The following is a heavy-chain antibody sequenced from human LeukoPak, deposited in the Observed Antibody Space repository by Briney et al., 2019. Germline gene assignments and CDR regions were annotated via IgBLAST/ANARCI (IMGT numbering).Heavy chain of an antibody. CDR3: ARESLATIGVDY. CDR2: ITSSSSYM. D-gene: IGHD5-12*01. CDR1: GFTFSSYG. J-gene: IGHJ4*02. Sequence: GGSLRLSCAASGFTFSSYGMHWVRQAPGKGLEWVSSITSSSSYMYYADSVKGRFTISRDNAKNSLYLQMNTLRAEDTAVYYCARESLATIGVDYWGQGTLVTVSS. V-gene: IGHV3-21*01.